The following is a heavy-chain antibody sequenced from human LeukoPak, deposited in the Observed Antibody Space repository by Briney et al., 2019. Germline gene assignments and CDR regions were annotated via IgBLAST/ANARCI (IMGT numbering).Heavy chain of an antibody. CDR3: AKDFPPYYYDSSGYFLTN. CDR2: ISGSGRST. D-gene: IGHD3-22*01. J-gene: IGHJ4*02. CDR1: GFTFSSFG. V-gene: IGHV3-23*01. Sequence: PGGSLRLSCTTSGFTFSSFGMSWVRQAPGKGLEWISGISGSGRSTYYADAGKGRFSISGDNSRNTLSLQMNSLRAEDTAVYYCAKDFPPYYYDSSGYFLTNWGQGTLVTVSS.